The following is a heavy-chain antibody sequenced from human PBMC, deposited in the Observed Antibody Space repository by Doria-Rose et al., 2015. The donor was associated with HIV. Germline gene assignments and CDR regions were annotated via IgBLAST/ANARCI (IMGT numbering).Heavy chain of an antibody. CDR1: GVSLSSPGMG. Sequence: SGPVLVKRTETLTLTCTVFGVSLSSPGMGVSWIRQPPGKALEWLANIFSDDERSYKTSLKSRLTISRVTSKSQVVLTMTDMGPVDTATYYCARIKSSRWYHKYYFDFWGQGTLVIVSA. CDR3: ARIKSSRWYHKYYFDF. CDR2: IFSDDER. D-gene: IGHD6-13*01. J-gene: IGHJ4*02. V-gene: IGHV2-26*01.